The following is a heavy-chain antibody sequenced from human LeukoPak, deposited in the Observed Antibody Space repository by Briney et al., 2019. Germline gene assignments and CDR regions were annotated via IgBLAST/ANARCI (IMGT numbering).Heavy chain of an antibody. CDR2: ISGSGGST. CDR1: GFTFSSYG. D-gene: IGHD3-9*01. Sequence: GGTLRLSCAASGFTFSSYGMSWVRQAPGKGLEWVSAISGSGGSTYYADSVKGRFTISRDNSKSTLYLQMNSLRAEDTAVYYCAKDAQYYDILTGRGYFDYWGQGTLVTVSS. J-gene: IGHJ4*02. V-gene: IGHV3-23*01. CDR3: AKDAQYYDILTGRGYFDY.